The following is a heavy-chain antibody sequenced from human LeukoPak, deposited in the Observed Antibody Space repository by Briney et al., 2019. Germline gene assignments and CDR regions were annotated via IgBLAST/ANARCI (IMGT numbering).Heavy chain of an antibody. Sequence: SQTLSLTCDISGDSVSSNSVIWNWIRQSPSRGLEWLGRTYYKSKWYNDYATSVQSRITINSDTSRNQFSLQLNSVTPEDTAVYYCARDLHGSRGEFDYWGRGTLVTVSS. V-gene: IGHV6-1*01. J-gene: IGHJ4*02. D-gene: IGHD3-10*01. CDR2: TYYKSKWYN. CDR1: GDSVSSNSVI. CDR3: ARDLHGSRGEFDY.